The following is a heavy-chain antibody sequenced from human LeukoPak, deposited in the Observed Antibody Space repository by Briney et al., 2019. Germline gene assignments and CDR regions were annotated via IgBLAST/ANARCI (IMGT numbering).Heavy chain of an antibody. CDR2: ISVSGNT. Sequence: GGSLRLSCAASGFTLSSYAMSWVRQGPGKGLEWVSAISVSGNTYHADSVKGRFTISSDSSKNTLYLQMNSLRAGDADVYYCAKAPVTTCSGAYCYPFDYWSEGTLVTVSS. CDR3: AKAPVTTCSGAYCYPFDY. V-gene: IGHV3-23*01. CDR1: GFTLSSYA. J-gene: IGHJ4*02. D-gene: IGHD2-15*01.